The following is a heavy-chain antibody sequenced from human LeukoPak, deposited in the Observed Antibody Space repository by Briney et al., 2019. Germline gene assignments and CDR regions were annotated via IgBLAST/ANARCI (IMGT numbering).Heavy chain of an antibody. V-gene: IGHV4-4*02. D-gene: IGHD2-2*01. CDR1: GGSISSSNW. Sequence: PSGTLSLTCAVSGGSISSSNWWSWVRQPPGKGLEWIGEIYHSGSTNYNPSLKSRVTISVGKSKNQFSLKLSSMTAADTAVYYCARDRCSSTSCYVGVGWFDPWGQGTLVTVSS. J-gene: IGHJ5*02. CDR2: IYHSGST. CDR3: ARDRCSSTSCYVGVGWFDP.